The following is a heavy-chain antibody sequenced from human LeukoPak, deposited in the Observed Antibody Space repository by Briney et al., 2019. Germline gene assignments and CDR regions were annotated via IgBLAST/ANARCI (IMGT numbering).Heavy chain of an antibody. CDR3: AKDMAGTTHWYFDL. D-gene: IGHD1-14*01. J-gene: IGHJ2*01. CDR1: GFTFDDYA. Sequence: PGRSLRLSCAASGFTFDDYAMHWVRQAPGKGLEWVSSISWNSGSIGYADSVKGRFTISRDNAKNSLYLQMNSLRAEDTAFYCCAKDMAGTTHWYFDLWGRGTLVTVSS. CDR2: ISWNSGSI. V-gene: IGHV3-9*01.